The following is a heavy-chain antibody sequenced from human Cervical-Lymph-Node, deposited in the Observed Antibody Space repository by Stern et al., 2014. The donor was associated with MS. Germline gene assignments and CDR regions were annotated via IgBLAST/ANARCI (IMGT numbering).Heavy chain of an antibody. J-gene: IGHJ4*02. CDR3: AKTTVTTRPFEF. D-gene: IGHD4-17*01. Sequence: VQLVQSGGGLVQPGRSLRLSCAASGFTVNDYSMHWVRQAPGKGLEWVSGISWDGGSTEYAASVKGRFAISRDNPKQSLFLHMNSLRPEDTAFYYCAKTTVTTRPFEFWGQGTLVTVSS. CDR2: ISWDGGST. CDR1: GFTVNDYS. V-gene: IGHV3-9*01.